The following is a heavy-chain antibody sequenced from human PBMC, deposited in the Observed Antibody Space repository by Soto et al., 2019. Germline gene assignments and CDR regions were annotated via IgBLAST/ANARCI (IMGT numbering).Heavy chain of an antibody. D-gene: IGHD3-10*01. CDR2: ISAYNGNT. J-gene: IGHJ4*02. CDR1: GYTFTSYG. CDR3: AITENYYYGSGSYPYFDY. Sequence: ASVKVSCKASGYTFTSYGISWVRQAPGQGLEWMGWISAYNGNTNYAQKLQGRVTMTTDTSTSTAYMELRSLRSDDTAVYYCAITENYYYGSGSYPYFDYWGQGTLDTVS. V-gene: IGHV1-18*01.